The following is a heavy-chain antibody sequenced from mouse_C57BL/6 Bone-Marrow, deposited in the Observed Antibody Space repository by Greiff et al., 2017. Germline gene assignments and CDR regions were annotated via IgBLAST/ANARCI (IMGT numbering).Heavy chain of an antibody. J-gene: IGHJ4*01. CDR2: IYPRSGNT. CDR1: GYTFTSYG. V-gene: IGHV1-81*01. Sequence: VQRVESGAELARPGASVKLSCKASGYTFTSYGISWVKQRTGQGLEWIGEIYPRSGNTYYNEKFKGKATLTADKSSSTAYMELRSLTSEDSAVYFCAIYGNYDYAMDYWGQGTSVTVSS. CDR3: AIYGNYDYAMDY. D-gene: IGHD2-1*01.